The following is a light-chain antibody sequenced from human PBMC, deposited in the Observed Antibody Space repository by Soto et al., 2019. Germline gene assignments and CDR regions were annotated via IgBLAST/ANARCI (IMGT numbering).Light chain of an antibody. CDR2: GAS. Sequence: ETVLTQSPGTLSLSPGERATLSCRASQSVSSNYLAWYQQKPGQAPRLLIYGASIRATGIPDRFSGSGSGTDFTLTISRLEPEDFAVYFCQQYGNSPQTFGKGAKVEI. V-gene: IGKV3-20*01. CDR1: QSVSSNY. J-gene: IGKJ1*01. CDR3: QQYGNSPQT.